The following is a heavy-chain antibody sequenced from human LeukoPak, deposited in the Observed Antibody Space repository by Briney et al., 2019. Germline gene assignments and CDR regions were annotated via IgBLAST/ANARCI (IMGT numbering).Heavy chain of an antibody. V-gene: IGHV3-33*01. D-gene: IGHD6-13*01. Sequence: GGSLRLSCAASGFTFSSYGMHWVRQALGKGVERVAVIWDDGSNKYYADSVKGRFTISRDNSKNTLYLQMNSLRAEDTAVYYCARGYSSSWFPFDYWGQGTLVTVSS. CDR2: IWDDGSNK. J-gene: IGHJ4*02. CDR1: GFTFSSYG. CDR3: ARGYSSSWFPFDY.